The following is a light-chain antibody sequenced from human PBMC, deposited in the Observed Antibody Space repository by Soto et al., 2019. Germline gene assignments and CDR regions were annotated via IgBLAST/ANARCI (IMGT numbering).Light chain of an antibody. CDR2: DVN. CDR3: SSYRRSSSWV. J-gene: IGLJ3*02. Sequence: QSALTQPRSVSGSPGQSVTLSCTGTSSDVGGYHYVSWYQHHPGKAPKIIIYDVNKRPSGVPDRFSGSKSGNTASLTISGLQTEDEADYYCSSYRRSSSWVFGGGTKVTVL. CDR1: SSDVGGYHY. V-gene: IGLV2-11*01.